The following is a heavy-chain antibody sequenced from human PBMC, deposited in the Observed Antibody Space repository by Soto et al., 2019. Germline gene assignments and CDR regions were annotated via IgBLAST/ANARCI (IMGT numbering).Heavy chain of an antibody. CDR2: ISARGGRL. D-gene: IGHD5-12*01. J-gene: IGHJ4*02. CDR1: GFSFSSYA. V-gene: IGHV3-23*01. Sequence: EVQLLESGGGLVQPGGSLRLSCAASGFSFSSYAMVWVRQAPGKGLEWVSVISARGGRLYFADSVKGRFTISSDNSKNVLSLELNSLTAEDTATSFCAKGSIEYSASVDNWGQGTLVVVSS. CDR3: AKGSIEYSASVDN.